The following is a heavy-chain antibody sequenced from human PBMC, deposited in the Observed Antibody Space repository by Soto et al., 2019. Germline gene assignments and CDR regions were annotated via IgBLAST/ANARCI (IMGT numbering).Heavy chain of an antibody. CDR1: GGSFRGYY. V-gene: IGHV4-34*01. J-gene: IGHJ6*02. Sequence: SEPLSLTCAVYGGSFRGYYWSWIRQPPGKGLEWIGEINHSGSTNYNPSLKSRVTISVDTSKNQFSLKLSSVTAADTAVYYCARGRNAYYYYYGMDVWGQGTTVTVSS. CDR3: ARGRNAYYYYYGMDV. CDR2: INHSGST.